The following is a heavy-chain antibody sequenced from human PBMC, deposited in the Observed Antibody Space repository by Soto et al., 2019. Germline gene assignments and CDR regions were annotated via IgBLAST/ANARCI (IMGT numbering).Heavy chain of an antibody. CDR2: INSDGSST. D-gene: IGHD3-3*01. CDR1: GFTFSSYW. V-gene: IGHV3-74*01. Sequence: EVQLVESGGGLVQPGGSLRLSCAASGFTFSSYWMHWVRQAPGKGLVWVSRINSDGSSTSYADSVKGRFTISRDNAKNTLYLQMNSLRAEDTAVYYCARDGVTIFGVVTYYYYYGMDVWGQGTTVTVSS. CDR3: ARDGVTIFGVVTYYYYYGMDV. J-gene: IGHJ6*02.